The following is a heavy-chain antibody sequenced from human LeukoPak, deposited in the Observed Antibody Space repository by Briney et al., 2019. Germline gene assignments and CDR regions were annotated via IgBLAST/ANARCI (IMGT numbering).Heavy chain of an antibody. CDR2: FYVGGAT. V-gene: IGHV3-53*01. CDR3: TRRMRGLGSYSDAFDI. CDR1: GFSVTNNY. D-gene: IGHD3-10*01. Sequence: GGSLRLSCAVSGFSVTNNYMSWVRQAPGKGLEWVSVFYVGGATYYADSVKGRFTISRDNSENTLYLQMNSLRAGDTAVYFCTRRMRGLGSYSDAFDIWGQGTMVTASS. J-gene: IGHJ3*02.